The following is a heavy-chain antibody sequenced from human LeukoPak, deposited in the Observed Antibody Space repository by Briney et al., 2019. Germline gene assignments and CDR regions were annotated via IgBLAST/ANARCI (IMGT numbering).Heavy chain of an antibody. J-gene: IGHJ6*02. CDR3: ARGRLRYSSSWYGLDV. Sequence: GGSLRLSCVASGFTFSNYAMTWVRQAPGKGLEWVSSIRGSGDRTYDADSVKGRFTISRDNSKNTLYLQMNSLGAEDTAVYYCARGRLRYSSSWYGLDVWGQGTTVIVSS. D-gene: IGHD6-13*01. V-gene: IGHV3-23*01. CDR2: IRGSGDRT. CDR1: GFTFSNYA.